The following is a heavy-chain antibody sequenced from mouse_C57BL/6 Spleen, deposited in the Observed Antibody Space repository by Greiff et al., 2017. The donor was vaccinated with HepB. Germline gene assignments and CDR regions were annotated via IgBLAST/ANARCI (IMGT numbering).Heavy chain of an antibody. Sequence: EVKLQESGGGLVKPGGSLKLSCAASGFTFSSYTMSWVRQTPEKRLEWVATISGGGGNTYYPDSVKGRFTISRDNAKNTLYLQMSSLRSEDTALYYCARGDDGYYDWYFDVWGTGTTVTASS. J-gene: IGHJ1*03. CDR3: ARGDDGYYDWYFDV. CDR1: GFTFSSYT. V-gene: IGHV5-9*01. CDR2: ISGGGGNT. D-gene: IGHD2-3*01.